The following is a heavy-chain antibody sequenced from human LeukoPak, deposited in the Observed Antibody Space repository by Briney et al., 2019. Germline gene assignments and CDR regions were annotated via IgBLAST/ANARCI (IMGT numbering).Heavy chain of an antibody. Sequence: GGSLRLSCAASGFTVSSNYMSWVRQAPGKGLEWVSVIYSGGSTYYADSVKGRFTISRDNSKNTLYLQMNSLRAEDTAVYYCARVLSSGYYLYQGYFDYWGQGTLVTVSS. V-gene: IGHV3-53*01. CDR2: IYSGGST. CDR1: GFTVSSNY. D-gene: IGHD3-22*01. J-gene: IGHJ4*02. CDR3: ARVLSSGYYLYQGYFDY.